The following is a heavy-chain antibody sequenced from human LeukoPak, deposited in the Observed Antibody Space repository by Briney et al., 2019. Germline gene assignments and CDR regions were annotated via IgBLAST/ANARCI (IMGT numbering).Heavy chain of an antibody. CDR2: TSYRSNWYN. Sequence: SQTLSLACAISGDSVSNSNAAWNWIRQSPSRGLEWLGGTSYRSNWYNDYALSVKSRITINPDTSKNQFSLHLSSVTPEDTAIYFCARSGRLNFDSWGQGTLVTVSS. D-gene: IGHD1-26*01. CDR1: GDSVSNSNAA. J-gene: IGHJ4*02. CDR3: ARSGRLNFDS. V-gene: IGHV6-1*01.